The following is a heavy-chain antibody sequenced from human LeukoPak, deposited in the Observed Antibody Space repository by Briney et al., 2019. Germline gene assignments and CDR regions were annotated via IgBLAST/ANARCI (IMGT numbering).Heavy chain of an antibody. CDR1: GGTFSSYA. J-gene: IGHJ3*02. D-gene: IGHD2-15*01. CDR2: IIPIFGTA. V-gene: IGHV1-69*01. CDR3: AREQFSAAPQDAFDI. Sequence: GASVKVSCKASGGTFSSYAISWVRQAPGQGLEWMGGIIPIFGTANYAQKFQGRVTITADESTSTAYMELSSLRSEDTAVYYCAREQFSAAPQDAFDIWGQGTMVTVCS.